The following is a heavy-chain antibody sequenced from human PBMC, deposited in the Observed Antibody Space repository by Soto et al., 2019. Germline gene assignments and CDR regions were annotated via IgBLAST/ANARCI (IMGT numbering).Heavy chain of an antibody. Sequence: SLRLSCATSGFTFSTYAMSWVRQAPGKGLEWVAAISGGGSVIYYADSVRGRFTISRDNSRNTLYVQMNSLRVEDTAVYYCAKKAQGGTGPVFDYWGQGALVTVSS. CDR3: AKKAQGGTGPVFDY. CDR1: GFTFSTYA. D-gene: IGHD1-1*01. V-gene: IGHV3-23*01. CDR2: ISGGGSVI. J-gene: IGHJ4*02.